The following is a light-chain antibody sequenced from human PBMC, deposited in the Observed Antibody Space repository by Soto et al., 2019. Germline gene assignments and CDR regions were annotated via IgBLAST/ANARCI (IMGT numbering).Light chain of an antibody. CDR3: AAWDDSLSGRV. CDR2: RNN. CDR1: SSNIGSNY. J-gene: IGLJ3*02. V-gene: IGLV1-47*01. Sequence: QSVPTQPPSASGTPGQRVTISCSGSSSNIGSNYVYWYQQVPGTAPKLLIYRNNQRPSGVPDRFSGSKSGTSAFLAISGLRSEDEADYYCAAWDDSLSGRVFGGGTKLTVL.